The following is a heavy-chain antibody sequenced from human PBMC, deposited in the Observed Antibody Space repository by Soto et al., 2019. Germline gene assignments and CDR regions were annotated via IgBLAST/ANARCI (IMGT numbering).Heavy chain of an antibody. J-gene: IGHJ3*02. CDR2: IYYSGST. V-gene: IGHV4-30-4*01. CDR3: AREWGCSGGSCYRYGDYGSDDAFDI. Sequence: QVQLQESGPGLVKPSQTLSLTCTVSGGSISSGDYYWSWIRQPPGKGLEWIGYIYYSGSTYYNPSLKSRVTISVDTSKNQFSLKLSSVTAADTAVYYCAREWGCSGGSCYRYGDYGSDDAFDIWGQGTMVTVSS. D-gene: IGHD2-15*01. CDR1: GGSISSGDYY.